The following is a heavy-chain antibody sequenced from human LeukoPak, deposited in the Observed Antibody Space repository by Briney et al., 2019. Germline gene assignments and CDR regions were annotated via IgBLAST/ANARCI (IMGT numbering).Heavy chain of an antibody. CDR2: ISSSGRTI. CDR1: GFTFSSYE. J-gene: IGHJ4*02. CDR3: VKVAKYYYGSETYYFFEH. Sequence: PGGSLRLSCAASGFTFSSYEINWVRQAPGKGLEWVSYISSSGRTIYYVDSVKGRFTISRDNAKNSLYLQMNSLRVEDTGIYYCVKVAKYYYGSETYYFFEHWGQGTPVTASS. V-gene: IGHV3-48*03. D-gene: IGHD3-10*01.